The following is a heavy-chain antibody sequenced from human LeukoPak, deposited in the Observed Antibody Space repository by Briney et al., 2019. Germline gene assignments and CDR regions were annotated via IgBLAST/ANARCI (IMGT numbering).Heavy chain of an antibody. V-gene: IGHV1-69*13. CDR3: ARVLAGIAAAGPYYYMDV. J-gene: IGHJ6*03. D-gene: IGHD6-13*01. Sequence: EASVKVSCKASGGTFSSYAISWVRQAPGQGLEWMGGIIPIFGTANYAQKFQGRVTITADESTSTAYMELSSLRSEYTAVYYCARVLAGIAAAGPYYYMDVWGKGTTVTVSS. CDR2: IIPIFGTA. CDR1: GGTFSSYA.